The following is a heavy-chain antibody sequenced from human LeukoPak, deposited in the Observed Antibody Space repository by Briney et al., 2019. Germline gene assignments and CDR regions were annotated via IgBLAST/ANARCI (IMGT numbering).Heavy chain of an antibody. CDR3: ARSLGSGYYYEFYFDY. CDR2: IIPIFGTA. V-gene: IGHV1-69*13. CDR1: GGTFSSHA. D-gene: IGHD3-22*01. J-gene: IGHJ4*02. Sequence: SVKVSCKASGGTFSSHAISWVRQAPGQGLEWMGGIIPIFGTANYAQKFQGRVTITADESTSTAYMELSSLRSEDTAVYYCARSLGSGYYYEFYFDYWGQGTLVTVSS.